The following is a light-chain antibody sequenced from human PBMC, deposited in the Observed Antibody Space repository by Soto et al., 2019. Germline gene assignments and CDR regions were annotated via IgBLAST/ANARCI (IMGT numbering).Light chain of an antibody. V-gene: IGLV2-23*01. CDR2: EGS. J-gene: IGLJ1*01. CDR1: STDVGSYNL. CDR3: CSYAGNNLLYL. Sequence: QSVLTQPASVSGSPGQSITISCTGTSTDVGSYNLVSWYQQHPGKAPKLLIYEGSKRPSGVSNRFSGSKSGNTASLTIYGLQAEDEADYYCCSYAGNNLLYLFGTGTKLTVL.